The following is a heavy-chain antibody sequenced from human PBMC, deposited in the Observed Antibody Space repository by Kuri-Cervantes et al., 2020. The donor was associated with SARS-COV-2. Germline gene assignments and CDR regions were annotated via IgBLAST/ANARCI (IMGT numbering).Heavy chain of an antibody. CDR2: ISSSSSYI. CDR3: ARDKLNSGKDNVYYYGMDV. CDR1: GFTFSSYS. V-gene: IGHV3-21*04. J-gene: IGHJ6*02. D-gene: IGHD1-1*01. Sequence: LSLTCAASGFTFSSYSMNWVRQAPGKGLEWVSSISSSSSYIYYADSVKGRFTISRDNSKNTLYLQMNSLRAEDTAVYYCARDKLNSGKDNVYYYGMDVWGQGTTVTVSS.